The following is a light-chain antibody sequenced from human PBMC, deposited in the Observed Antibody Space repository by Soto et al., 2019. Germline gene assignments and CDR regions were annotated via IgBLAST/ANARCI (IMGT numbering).Light chain of an antibody. CDR1: QSVNAN. V-gene: IGKV3-15*01. CDR3: QQYNTWLWT. J-gene: IGKJ1*01. Sequence: EVVMTQSPATLSVSPGERATLSCRASQSVNANLAWYQQKPGQAPRLLIHGASYRATGIPARFSGSGFGTEFILTISSLQSEDFAVYYCQQYNTWLWTFGQGTKVEI. CDR2: GAS.